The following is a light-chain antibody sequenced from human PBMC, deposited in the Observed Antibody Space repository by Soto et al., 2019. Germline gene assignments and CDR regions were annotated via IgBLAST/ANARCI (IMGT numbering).Light chain of an antibody. CDR2: SNT. CDR1: SSNIGGYT. CDR3: AAWDDSLTADV. J-gene: IGLJ1*01. Sequence: QSVLTQPPSASGTPGRRVTISCSGSSSNIGGYTVNWYQQFPGTAAKLPTYSNTQRPPGVPDRFSGSKSGTSASLSISGLQSENEAEYYCAAWDDSLTADVFGPGTKVTVL. V-gene: IGLV1-44*01.